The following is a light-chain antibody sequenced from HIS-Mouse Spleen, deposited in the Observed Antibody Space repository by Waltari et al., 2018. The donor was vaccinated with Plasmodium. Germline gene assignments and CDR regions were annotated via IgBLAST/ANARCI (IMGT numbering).Light chain of an antibody. CDR1: QGISSA. V-gene: IGKV1-13*02. J-gene: IGKJ5*01. CDR3: QQFNSYPPP. Sequence: AIQLTQSPSSLSASVRDRVPITCRASQGISSALAWYQQKPGKAPKLLIYDASSLESGVPSRFSGSGSGTDFTLTISSLQPEDFATYYCQQFNSYPPPFGQGTRLEIK. CDR2: DAS.